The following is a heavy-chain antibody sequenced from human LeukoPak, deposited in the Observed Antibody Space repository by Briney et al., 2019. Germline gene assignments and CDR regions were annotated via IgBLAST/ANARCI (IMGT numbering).Heavy chain of an antibody. J-gene: IGHJ5*02. CDR2: IYPGDSAT. CDR3: ARQLGQVNNWFDP. V-gene: IGHV5-51*01. D-gene: IGHD2-21*01. Sequence: GESLRISCKTSGYTFTGYWIGWVRQMPGKGLEWMGIIYPGDSATRYSPSFQGQVTISADKSISTAYLQWSSLKASDTAMYYCARQLGQVNNWFDPWGQGTLVTVSS. CDR1: GYTFTGYW.